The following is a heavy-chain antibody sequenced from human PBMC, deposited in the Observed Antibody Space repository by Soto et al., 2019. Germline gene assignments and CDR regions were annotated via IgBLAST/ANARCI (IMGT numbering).Heavy chain of an antibody. V-gene: IGHV3-30-3*01. CDR2: ISYDGSNK. CDR3: AGGEMATPRY. D-gene: IGHD3-16*01. CDR1: GFTFSSYA. Sequence: QVQLVESGGGVVQPGRSLRLSCAASGFTFSSYAMHWVRQAPGKGLEWVAVISYDGSNKYYADSVKGRFTISRDNSKNTLYGQMNSWRAEATAVYYCAGGEMATPRYWGQGTLVNVSS. J-gene: IGHJ4*02.